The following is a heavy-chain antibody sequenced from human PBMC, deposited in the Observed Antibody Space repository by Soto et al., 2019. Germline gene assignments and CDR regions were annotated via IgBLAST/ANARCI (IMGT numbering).Heavy chain of an antibody. Sequence: GSLRLSCAASGFNFNYYAMHWVRQAPGKGLEWVALISYSGSNKYYADSVRGRFTISRDNSANTLYLQMNSLGVDDTAVYYCARTPETGGFYHYFDYWGRGTLVTVS. J-gene: IGHJ4*02. CDR3: ARTPETGGFYHYFDY. D-gene: IGHD2-8*02. V-gene: IGHV3-30-3*01. CDR1: GFNFNYYA. CDR2: ISYSGSNK.